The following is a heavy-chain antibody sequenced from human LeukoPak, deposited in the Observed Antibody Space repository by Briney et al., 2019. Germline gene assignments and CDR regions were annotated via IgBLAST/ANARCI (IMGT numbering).Heavy chain of an antibody. CDR2: ISSSSSSI. CDR3: ARGTTVVNPGYFDY. J-gene: IGHJ4*02. Sequence: GGSLRLSCAASGFTFSNYWMSWVRQAPGEGLEWVSYISSSSSSIYYADSVKGRFTISRDNARNSLYLQMNSLRAEDTAVYYCARGTTVVNPGYFDYWGLGTLVTVSS. D-gene: IGHD4-23*01. V-gene: IGHV3-48*04. CDR1: GFTFSNYW.